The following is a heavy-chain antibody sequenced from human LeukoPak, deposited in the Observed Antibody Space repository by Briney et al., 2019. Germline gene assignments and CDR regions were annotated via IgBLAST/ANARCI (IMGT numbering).Heavy chain of an antibody. CDR2: INPNSGGT. Sequence: GASVKVSCKASGYTFTGYYMHWVRQAPGQGLEWMGWINPNSGGTNYAQKFQGRVTMTRDTSISTAYMELSRLRSDDTAVYYCARVWYNWNDGVFYWFDPWGQGTLVTVSS. CDR1: GYTFTGYY. D-gene: IGHD1-1*01. CDR3: ARVWYNWNDGVFYWFDP. V-gene: IGHV1-2*02. J-gene: IGHJ5*02.